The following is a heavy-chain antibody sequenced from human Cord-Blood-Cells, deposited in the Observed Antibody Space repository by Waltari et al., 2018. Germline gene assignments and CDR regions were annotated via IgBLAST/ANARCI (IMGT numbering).Heavy chain of an antibody. CDR2: IYPGDSDT. CDR1: GYSFTSYG. J-gene: IGHJ4*02. Sequence: EVQLVRSGAEVKNPGESLKISCKGSGYSFTSYGIGWWRQMPGKGLEWMGIIYPGDSDTRYSPSFQGQVTISADKSISTAYLQWSSLKASDTAMYYCARRLFWSGYYYFDYWGQGTLVTVSS. CDR3: ARRLFWSGYYYFDY. V-gene: IGHV5-51*03. D-gene: IGHD3-3*01.